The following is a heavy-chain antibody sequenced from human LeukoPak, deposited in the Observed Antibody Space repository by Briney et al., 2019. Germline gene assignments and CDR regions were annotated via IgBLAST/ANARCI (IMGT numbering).Heavy chain of an antibody. CDR3: ARSVDGGNSPFDY. CDR1: GYSISSSNW. V-gene: IGHV4-28*01. J-gene: IGHJ4*02. Sequence: SETLSLTCTVSGYSISSSNWWGWIRQPPGKGLEWIGYIYYSGSTYYNPSLKSRVTMSVDTSKNQFSLKLSSVTAVDTAVYYCARSVDGGNSPFDYWGQGTLVTVSS. CDR2: IYYSGST. D-gene: IGHD4-23*01.